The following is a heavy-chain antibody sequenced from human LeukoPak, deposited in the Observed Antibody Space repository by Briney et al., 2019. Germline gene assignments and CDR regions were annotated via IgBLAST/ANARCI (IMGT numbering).Heavy chain of an antibody. CDR2: ISGSGGST. J-gene: IGHJ4*02. CDR3: AKDWGYDFWSGYSSH. Sequence: GGSLRLSCAASGFTFTNYAMTWVRQAPGKGLEWVSAISGSGGSTYYADSVKGRFTISRDSSKDTLYLQLSSLRAEDTAVYYCAKDWGYDFWSGYSSHWCQGTLVTVSS. CDR1: GFTFTNYA. V-gene: IGHV3-23*01. D-gene: IGHD3-3*01.